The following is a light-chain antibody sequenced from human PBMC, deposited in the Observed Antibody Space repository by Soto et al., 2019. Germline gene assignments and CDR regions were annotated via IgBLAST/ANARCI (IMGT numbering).Light chain of an antibody. CDR3: QQYYRPWT. V-gene: IGKV4-1*01. CDR2: WAS. CDR1: QRVLYSSNNKNY. Sequence: DIVMTQSPDSLAVSLGERATINCKSSQRVLYSSNNKNYLAWYQQKPGQPPKLLIYWASTRESGVTDRLSGSGSGTDFTLAISSQQAEDVAVYYCQQYYRPWTLGQGTKVEIK. J-gene: IGKJ1*01.